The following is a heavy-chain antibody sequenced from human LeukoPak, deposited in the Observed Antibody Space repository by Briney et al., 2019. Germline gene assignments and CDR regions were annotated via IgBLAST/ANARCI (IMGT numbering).Heavy chain of an antibody. D-gene: IGHD1-26*01. CDR3: AREVGATTHMDY. J-gene: IGHJ4*02. CDR1: GGTFSSYA. V-gene: IGHV1-69*04. Sequence: SVKVSCKASGGTFSSYAISWVRQAPGQGLEWMGRIIPILGIGNYAQKFQGRVTITADKSTSTAYMELSSLRSEDTAVYYCAREVGATTHMDYWGQGTLVTVSS. CDR2: IIPILGIG.